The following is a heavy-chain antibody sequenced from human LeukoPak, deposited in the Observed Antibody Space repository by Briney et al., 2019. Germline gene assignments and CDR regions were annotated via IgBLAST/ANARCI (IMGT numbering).Heavy chain of an antibody. J-gene: IGHJ5*02. CDR2: ISSSSSYI. CDR1: GFTFSSYS. Sequence: GGSLRLSCAASGFTFSSYSMNWVRQAPGKGLEWVSSISSSSSYIYYADSVKGRFTISRDNAKNSLYLQMNSLRSEDTAVYYCARWGYYDSSGYYPTGNWFDPWGQGTLVTVSS. CDR3: ARWGYYDSSGYYPTGNWFDP. V-gene: IGHV3-21*04. D-gene: IGHD3-22*01.